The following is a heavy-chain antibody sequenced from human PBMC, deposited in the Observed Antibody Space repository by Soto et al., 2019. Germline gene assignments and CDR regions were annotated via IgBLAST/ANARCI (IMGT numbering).Heavy chain of an antibody. V-gene: IGHV1-18*01. Sequence: QVPLVQSGAEVKKPGASVKVSCKASGYTFTSYGISWVRQAPGQGLEWMGWISAYNGNTNYAQKLQGRVTMTTDTSTSPAYMELRSLRSDDTAVYYCARVGMIVVVESYYYGMDVWGQGTTVTVSS. CDR3: ARVGMIVVVESYYYGMDV. J-gene: IGHJ6*02. D-gene: IGHD3-22*01. CDR2: ISAYNGNT. CDR1: GYTFTSYG.